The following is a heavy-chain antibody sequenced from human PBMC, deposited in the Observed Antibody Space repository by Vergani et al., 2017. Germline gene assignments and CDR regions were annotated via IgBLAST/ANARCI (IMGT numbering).Heavy chain of an antibody. CDR3: ARLLDDCSSTSGYIVFDY. CDR2: IYYSGCT. V-gene: IGHV4-39*01. Sequence: QLQLQESGPGLVKPSETLSLTCTVSGGSISSSSYYWGWIRQTPGKGLEWIGCIYYSGCTYYNPSLKSRVTISVDTSKNQFSLKLSSVTAADTAVYYCARLLDDCSSTSGYIVFDYWGQGTLVTVSS. CDR1: GGSISSSSYY. J-gene: IGHJ4*02. D-gene: IGHD2-2*02.